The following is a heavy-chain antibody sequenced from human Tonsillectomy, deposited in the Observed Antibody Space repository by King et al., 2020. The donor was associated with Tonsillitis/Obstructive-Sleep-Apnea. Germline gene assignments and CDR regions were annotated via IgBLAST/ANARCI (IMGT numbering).Heavy chain of an antibody. J-gene: IGHJ5*02. V-gene: IGHV3-48*03. CDR3: ARARPWNYGFSFDP. D-gene: IGHD1-7*01. CDR1: GFTFSSYE. Sequence: VQLVESGGGLVQPGGSLRLSCAASGFTFSSYEMNWVRQAPGKGLEWVSYISSSGSTIYYADSVKGRFTISRDNAKNSLYLQMNSLRAEDTAVYYCARARPWNYGFSFDPWGQGTLVTVSS. CDR2: ISSSGSTI.